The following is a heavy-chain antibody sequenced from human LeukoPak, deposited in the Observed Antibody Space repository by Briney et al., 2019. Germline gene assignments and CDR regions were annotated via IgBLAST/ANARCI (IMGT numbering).Heavy chain of an antibody. Sequence: GGSLRLSCAASGFTFSNYAMHWVRHAPGKGLEYVSASSSNGGSTYYADSVKGRFTISRDNSRNTLYLQMGSLRAADMAVYYCARGLTTGEYWGQGTLVTVSS. V-gene: IGHV3-64*02. D-gene: IGHD4-17*01. CDR3: ARGLTTGEY. J-gene: IGHJ4*02. CDR1: GFTFSNYA. CDR2: SSSNGGST.